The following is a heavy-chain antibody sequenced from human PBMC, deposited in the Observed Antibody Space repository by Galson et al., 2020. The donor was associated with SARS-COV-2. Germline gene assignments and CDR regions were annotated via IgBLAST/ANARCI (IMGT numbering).Heavy chain of an antibody. J-gene: IGHJ3*01. D-gene: IGHD3-16*01. CDR2: IYPGDSDT. CDR1: GYSFTSYW. Sequence: HGESLKISCKGSGYSFTSYWIGWVRQMPGKGLEWKGNIYPGDSDTRYSPSFQGQVTISADKSISTAYRQWSSLKASDTAMYYRANIANTGGIFLPVILDAFHVWGQGTMLTFSS. V-gene: IGHV5-51*01. CDR3: ANIANTGGIFLPVILDAFHV.